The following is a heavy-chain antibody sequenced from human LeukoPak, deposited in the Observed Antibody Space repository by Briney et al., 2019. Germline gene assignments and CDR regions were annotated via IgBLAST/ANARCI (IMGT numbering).Heavy chain of an antibody. J-gene: IGHJ4*02. Sequence: PGGSLRRSRATSGFTFSNYAMRWIRQAPGKGVPWVSTISGSGGGTYYADSVKGRFTISRDNSKNTLYLQMSSLRAEDTAVYYCAKGKSALWTNRDFWGQGTLVTVSS. D-gene: IGHD3-10*01. CDR3: AKGKSALWTNRDF. CDR1: GFTFSNYA. CDR2: ISGSGGGT. V-gene: IGHV3-23*01.